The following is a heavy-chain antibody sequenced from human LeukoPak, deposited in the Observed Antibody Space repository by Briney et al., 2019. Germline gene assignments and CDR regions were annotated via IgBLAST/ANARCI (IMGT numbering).Heavy chain of an antibody. D-gene: IGHD3-9*01. Sequence: GGSLRLSCAASGFTFSSYSMNWVRQAPGKGLEWVSYISSSSSTIYYADSVKGRFTISRDNAKNSLYLQMNSLRAEDTAVYYCARDGKTPTYYDILTGYYRGPYYYYYYMDVWGKGTTVTISS. CDR2: ISSSSSTI. CDR1: GFTFSSYS. J-gene: IGHJ6*03. V-gene: IGHV3-48*01. CDR3: ARDGKTPTYYDILTGYYRGPYYYYYYMDV.